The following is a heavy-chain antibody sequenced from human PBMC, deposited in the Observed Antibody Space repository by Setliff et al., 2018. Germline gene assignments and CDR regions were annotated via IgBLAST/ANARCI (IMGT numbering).Heavy chain of an antibody. J-gene: IGHJ4*02. V-gene: IGHV4-30-4*01. Sequence: ASETLSLTCTVSGGSISSGDYYWRWIRQPPGKGLEWIGYIYSSGSTYYNPSLKSLVSISVDTSKNRCSLKLSSVTAADAAVFYWARHGSGTYSSFYFDFGGQGTLVTGSS. CDR2: IYSSGST. CDR3: ARHGSGTYSSFYFDF. CDR1: GGSISSGDYY. D-gene: IGHD3-10*01.